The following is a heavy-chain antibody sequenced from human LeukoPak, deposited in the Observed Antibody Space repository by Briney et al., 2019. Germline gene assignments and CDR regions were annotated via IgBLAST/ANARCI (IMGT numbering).Heavy chain of an antibody. J-gene: IGHJ3*02. CDR3: AREGWVYDSSGSAASLAFDI. Sequence: SETLSLTCTVSGVSISSYYWSWIRQPPGKGLEWIGYIYFSGSTDYNPSLKSRVTISVDTSKNSFSLKLSSVTAADTAVYYCAREGWVYDSSGSAASLAFDIWGQGTMVTVSS. V-gene: IGHV4-59*01. CDR1: GVSISSYY. D-gene: IGHD3-22*01. CDR2: IYFSGST.